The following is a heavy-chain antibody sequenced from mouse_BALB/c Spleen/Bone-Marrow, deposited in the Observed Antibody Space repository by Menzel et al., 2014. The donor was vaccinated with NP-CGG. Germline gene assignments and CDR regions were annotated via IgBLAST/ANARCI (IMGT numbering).Heavy chain of an antibody. D-gene: IGHD1-1*01. Sequence: QVQLQQSGAEVVKPGASVKVSCKASGYTFTNYWMQWVKQRPGQGLEWIGEIEPSDSYTNYNQDFKGKATLTVDKSSSTAYMQLSSLTSEDSAVYYCAXGRXTXVSDYWGQGTSLTVSS. J-gene: IGHJ2*02. CDR2: IEPSDSYT. V-gene: IGHV1-69*02. CDR3: AXGRXTXVSDY. CDR1: GYTFTNYW.